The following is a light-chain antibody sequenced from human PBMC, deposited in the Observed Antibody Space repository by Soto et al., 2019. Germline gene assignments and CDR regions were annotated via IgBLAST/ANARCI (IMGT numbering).Light chain of an antibody. CDR3: QQYNNSPWT. CDR2: GAS. J-gene: IGKJ1*01. Sequence: IEMTQSPATLSLSAGERVTLTCRASQSVSNYLAWFKQKPGQAPRLLIYGASSRAIGIPDRFSGSGSGTDFALTISRLEPEDFAVYYCQQYNNSPWTFGQGTKVDIK. V-gene: IGKV3-20*01. CDR1: QSVSNY.